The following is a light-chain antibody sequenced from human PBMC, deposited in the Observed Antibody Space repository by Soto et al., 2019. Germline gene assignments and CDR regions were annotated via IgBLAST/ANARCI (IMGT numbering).Light chain of an antibody. CDR1: QSISSNY. Sequence: EIVLTQSPGTLSLSPGERATLSCRASQSISSNYLAWYQQKPGQAPRLLIYGASSRATGIPDRFTGSGSGTDLTLTISRLEPEDFAVFYCQQYGGSPYTFGQGTMLEIK. CDR2: GAS. CDR3: QQYGGSPYT. J-gene: IGKJ2*01. V-gene: IGKV3-20*01.